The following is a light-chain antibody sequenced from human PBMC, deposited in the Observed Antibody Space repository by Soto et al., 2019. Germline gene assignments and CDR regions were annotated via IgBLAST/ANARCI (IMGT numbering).Light chain of an antibody. Sequence: EIVLTQSPGTLSLSPGERATLSCRASQSVSSIYLAWYQQKPGQAPRPLIYATSTRATGIPDRFSGSGSGTDFTLTISRLEPEDFAVYYCQQYGSSPWTFGQGTKVEIK. V-gene: IGKV3-20*01. CDR2: ATS. J-gene: IGKJ1*01. CDR3: QQYGSSPWT. CDR1: QSVSSIY.